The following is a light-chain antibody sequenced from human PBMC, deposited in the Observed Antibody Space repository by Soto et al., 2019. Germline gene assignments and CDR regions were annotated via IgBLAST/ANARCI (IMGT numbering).Light chain of an antibody. V-gene: IGKV3D-20*02. CDR1: QSVGGSY. CDR2: GPF. CDR3: QQRSN. Sequence: EIVLTQSPGTLSLSPGERAALSCRASQSVGGSYVGWYQQKPGQGPRLLIFGPFSRATGIPDRFSGSGSGTDFTLTISRLEPEDFAVYYCQQRSNFGQGTRLEI. J-gene: IGKJ5*01.